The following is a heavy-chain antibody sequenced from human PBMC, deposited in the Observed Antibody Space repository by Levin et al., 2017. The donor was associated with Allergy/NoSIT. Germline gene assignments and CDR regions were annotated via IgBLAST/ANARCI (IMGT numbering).Heavy chain of an antibody. Sequence: VASVKVSCAASGFTFSSYNMNWVRQAPGKGLEWVSYISSSSSTIYYADSVRGRFTISRDNAKNSLYLQMNSLRAEDTAVYYCARARSTIGPGSGPYYFDYWGQGTLVTVSS. J-gene: IGHJ4*02. CDR3: ARARSTIGPGSGPYYFDY. CDR1: GFTFSSYN. D-gene: IGHD2-15*01. V-gene: IGHV3-48*04. CDR2: ISSSSSTI.